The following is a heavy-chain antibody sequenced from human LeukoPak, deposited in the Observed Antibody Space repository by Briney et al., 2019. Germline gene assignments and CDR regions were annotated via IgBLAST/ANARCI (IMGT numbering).Heavy chain of an antibody. CDR3: ARGQITMVRGVIITHDAFDI. Sequence: PSETLTLICAVSGGSISSGGYSWRWIRQPPGKGLEWIGHIYHSRSTYYNPSLKSRVTISVDRSKNQFSLKLSSVTAADTAVYYWARGQITMVRGVIITHDAFDIWGQGTMVTVSS. D-gene: IGHD3-10*01. J-gene: IGHJ3*02. CDR1: GGSISSGGYS. V-gene: IGHV4-30-2*01. CDR2: IYHSRST.